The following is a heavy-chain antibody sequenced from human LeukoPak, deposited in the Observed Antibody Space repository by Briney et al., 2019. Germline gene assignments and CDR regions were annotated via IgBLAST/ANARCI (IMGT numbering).Heavy chain of an antibody. V-gene: IGHV5-51*01. CDR2: IYPRDSRT. D-gene: IGHD2-2*01. CDR1: GCSFSSYW. Sequence: GESLKISCKGSGCSFSSYWIAWVRQMPGKGLEWMGVIYPRDSRTTYSPSFQDQVIISADKSISTAYLQWTSLKASDTAMYYCARHLSDITSSPNYWGPGTLVTVSS. J-gene: IGHJ4*02. CDR3: ARHLSDITSSPNY.